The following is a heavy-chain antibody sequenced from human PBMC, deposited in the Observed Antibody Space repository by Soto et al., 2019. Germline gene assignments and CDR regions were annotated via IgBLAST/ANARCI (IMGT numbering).Heavy chain of an antibody. J-gene: IGHJ4*02. D-gene: IGHD3-3*01. Sequence: SVKVSCKASGGTFSSYAISWVRQAPGQGLEWMGGIIPIFGTANYAQKFQGRVTITADKSTSTAYMELSSLRSEDTAVYYCARGHYDFWSRLTMNFDYWGQGTLVTVSS. CDR2: IIPIFGTA. CDR1: GGTFSSYA. CDR3: ARGHYDFWSRLTMNFDY. V-gene: IGHV1-69*06.